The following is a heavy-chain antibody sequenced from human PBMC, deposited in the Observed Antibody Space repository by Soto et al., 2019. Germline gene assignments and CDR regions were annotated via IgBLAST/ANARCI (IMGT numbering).Heavy chain of an antibody. J-gene: IGHJ6*02. CDR3: ARDLGGAHGSGSYYNYYGMDV. V-gene: IGHV1-46*01. D-gene: IGHD3-10*01. CDR1: GYTFTSYY. Sequence: ASVKVSCKASGYTFTSYYMHWVRQAPGQGLEWMGIINPSGGSTSYAQKFQGRVTMTRDTSTSTVYMELSSLRSEDTAVYYCARDLGGAHGSGSYYNYYGMDVWGQGTTVTVSS. CDR2: INPSGGST.